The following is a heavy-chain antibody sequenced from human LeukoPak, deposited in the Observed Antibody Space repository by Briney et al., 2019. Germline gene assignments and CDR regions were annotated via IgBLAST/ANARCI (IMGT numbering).Heavy chain of an antibody. CDR2: IKPDGSEG. D-gene: IGHD1-1*01. CDR3: ARMATAFDY. J-gene: IGHJ4*02. V-gene: IGHV3-7*04. CDR1: GFTFSSSW. Sequence: GGSLRLSCAASGFTFSSSWMTWVRQAPGKGLEWVATIKPDGSEGSYVDSVKGRFTISRDNAKNSLFLQMNSLRAEDTAVYYCARMATAFDYWGQGTLVTVSS.